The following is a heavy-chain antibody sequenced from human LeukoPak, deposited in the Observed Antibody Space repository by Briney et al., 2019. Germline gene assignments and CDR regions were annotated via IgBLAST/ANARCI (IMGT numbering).Heavy chain of an antibody. CDR2: ISSSSDYI. J-gene: IGHJ4*02. D-gene: IGHD6-13*01. CDR3: ARIGYSSSSFDY. CDR1: GFTFSSYN. Sequence: GGSLRLSCAASGFTFSSYNMNWVRQAPGKGLEWVSSISSSSDYIYYADSVKGRFTISRDNAKNSLYLQMKSLRAEDTAVYYCARIGYSSSSFDYWGQGTLVTVSP. V-gene: IGHV3-21*01.